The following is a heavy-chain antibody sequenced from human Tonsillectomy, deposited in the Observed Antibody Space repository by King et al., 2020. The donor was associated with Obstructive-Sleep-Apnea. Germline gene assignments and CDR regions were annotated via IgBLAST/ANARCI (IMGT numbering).Heavy chain of an antibody. V-gene: IGHV3-30*04. Sequence: VQLVESGGGVVQPGRSLRLSCAASGFAFNDYFMYWARQAPGKGLEWGSLTGRAGKNKFYADSVKGRFTISKVNSKNRLYLQMNSLGVEDTGIYYCATDKYSLYPLVYAMDGWGQGTTVTVSS. J-gene: IGHJ6*02. D-gene: IGHD5/OR15-5a*01. CDR1: GFAFNDYF. CDR3: ATDKYSLYPLVYAMDG. CDR2: TGRAGKNK.